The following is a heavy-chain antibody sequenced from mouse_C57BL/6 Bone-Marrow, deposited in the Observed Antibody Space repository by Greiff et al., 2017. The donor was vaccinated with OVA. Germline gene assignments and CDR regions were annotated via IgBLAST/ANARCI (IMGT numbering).Heavy chain of an antibody. D-gene: IGHD2-1*01. CDR3: MWGNYGAY. CDR2: IDPENGDT. Sequence: EVKLVESGAELVRPGASVKLSCTASGFNIKDDYMHWVKQRPEQGLEWIGWIDPENGDTEYASKFQGKATITADTSSNTAYLQLSSLTSEDTAVYYCMWGNYGAYWGQGTLVTVSA. V-gene: IGHV14-4*01. CDR1: GFNIKDDY. J-gene: IGHJ3*01.